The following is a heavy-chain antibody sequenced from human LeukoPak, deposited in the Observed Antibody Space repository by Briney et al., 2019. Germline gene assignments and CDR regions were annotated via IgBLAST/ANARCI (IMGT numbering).Heavy chain of an antibody. Sequence: ASVKVSCKASGYTFASYGISWVRQAPGQGLEWMGWISGYNGNTKYAQNLQGRLTMTTDISTSTAYMELRSLRSDDTAVFYCARAPYSETYYVDVHWGQGTLVTVSS. D-gene: IGHD1-26*01. CDR2: ISGYNGNT. CDR1: GYTFASYG. J-gene: IGHJ4*02. CDR3: ARAPYSETYYVDVH. V-gene: IGHV1-18*01.